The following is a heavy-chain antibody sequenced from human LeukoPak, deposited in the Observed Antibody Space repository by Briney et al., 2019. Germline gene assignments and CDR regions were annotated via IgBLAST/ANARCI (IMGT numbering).Heavy chain of an antibody. CDR1: GFTFSSYA. CDR3: AKDQYYYDSSGYFNY. Sequence: GGSLRLSCAASGFTFSSYAMSWVRQAPGKGLEWISAISGSGGSTYYADSVKGRFTISRDNSKNTLYLQMNSLRAEDTAVYYCAKDQYYYDSSGYFNYWGQGTLVTVSS. J-gene: IGHJ4*02. D-gene: IGHD3-22*01. V-gene: IGHV3-23*01. CDR2: ISGSGGST.